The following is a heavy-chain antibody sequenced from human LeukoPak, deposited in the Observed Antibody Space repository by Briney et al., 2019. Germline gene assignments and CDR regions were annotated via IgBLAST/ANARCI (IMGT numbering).Heavy chain of an antibody. Sequence: SETLSLTCNVSGGSISSSSYYWGWIRQPPGKGLEWIGSIYYSGSTYYNPSLKSRVTISVDTSKNQFSLKLSSVTAADTAVYYCASLKRSWYLHSSSQTIDYWGQGTLVTVSS. CDR2: IYYSGST. D-gene: IGHD6-13*01. CDR3: ASLKRSWYLHSSSQTIDY. V-gene: IGHV4-39*01. CDR1: GGSISSSSYY. J-gene: IGHJ4*02.